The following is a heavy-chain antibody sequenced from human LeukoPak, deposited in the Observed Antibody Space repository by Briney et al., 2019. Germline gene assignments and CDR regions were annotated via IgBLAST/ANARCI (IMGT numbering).Heavy chain of an antibody. CDR2: ISGSGGST. D-gene: IGHD3-22*01. J-gene: IGHJ4*02. CDR3: ARTHVTMIVVVIYYFDY. CDR1: GFTFSSYA. Sequence: GGSLRLSCAASGFTFSSYAMSWVRQAPGKGLEWVSAISGSGGSTYYADSVKGRFTISRDNSKNTLCLQMNSLRAEDTAVYYCARTHVTMIVVVIYYFDYWGQGTLVTVSS. V-gene: IGHV3-23*01.